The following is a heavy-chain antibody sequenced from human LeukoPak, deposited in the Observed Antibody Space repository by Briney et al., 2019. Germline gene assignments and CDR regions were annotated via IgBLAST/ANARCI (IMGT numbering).Heavy chain of an antibody. V-gene: IGHV3-23*01. CDR2: ISGSGGST. CDR3: AERDFWSGPEYYFDY. D-gene: IGHD3-3*01. J-gene: IGHJ4*02. CDR1: GFTFSSYA. Sequence: GSLRLSCAASGFTFSSYAMSWVRQAPGKGLEWVSAISGSGGSTYYADSVKGRFTISRDNSKNTLYLQMNSLRAEDTAVYYCAERDFWSGPEYYFDYWGQGTLVTVSS.